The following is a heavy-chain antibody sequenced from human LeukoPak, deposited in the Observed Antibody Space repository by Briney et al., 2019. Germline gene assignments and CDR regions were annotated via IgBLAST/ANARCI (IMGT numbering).Heavy chain of an antibody. CDR1: GYSISSGYY. V-gene: IGHV4-38-2*02. CDR3: ARRTTYFGWRPSESPSCFDY. CDR2: IYHSGNT. D-gene: IGHD3-9*01. J-gene: IGHJ4*02. Sequence: SETLSLTCIVSGYSISSGYYWGWVRQPPGKWLEWIGSIYHSGNTYYNPSLKSRVTISLDTSKNQFSLKLSSVTAADTAVYYCARRTTYFGWRPSESPSCFDYWGQGTLVTVSS.